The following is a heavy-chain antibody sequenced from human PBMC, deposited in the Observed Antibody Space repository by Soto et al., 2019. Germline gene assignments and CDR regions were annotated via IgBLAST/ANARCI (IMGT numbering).Heavy chain of an antibody. D-gene: IGHD4-17*01. V-gene: IGHV1-46*01. CDR3: AMTLTTVTTDGMDV. Sequence: QVQLVQSGAEVKKPGASVKVSCKASGYTFTSYYMHWVRQAPGQGLEWMGIINPSGGSTSYAHKFQGRVTMTRDTSTSTVYMELRSLRSEDTAVYYCAMTLTTVTTDGMDVWGQGTTVTVSS. CDR2: INPSGGST. CDR1: GYTFTSYY. J-gene: IGHJ6*02.